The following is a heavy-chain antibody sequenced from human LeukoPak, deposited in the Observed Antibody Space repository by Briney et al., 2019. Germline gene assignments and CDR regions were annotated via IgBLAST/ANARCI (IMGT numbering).Heavy chain of an antibody. V-gene: IGHV4-59*01. Sequence: SEALSLACTVSGGSISSYYWSWIRQPPGKGLEWIGYIYYSGSTNYNPSLKSRVTISVDTSKNQFSLKLSSVTAADTAVYYCASGVVITIFDYWGQGTLVTVSS. CDR2: IYYSGST. CDR1: GGSISSYY. CDR3: ASGVVITIFDY. D-gene: IGHD3-22*01. J-gene: IGHJ4*02.